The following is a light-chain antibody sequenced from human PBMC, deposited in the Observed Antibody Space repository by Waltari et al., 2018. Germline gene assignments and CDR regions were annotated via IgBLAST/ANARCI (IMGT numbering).Light chain of an antibody. V-gene: IGKV1-39*01. Sequence: DIQMTQSPSSLSASVGDRVTITCRASQSVTTYLNWYQQKPGKPPRLLIYSASSLQSGVPSRFSGSGSGTDFTLTLSRLQPEDFATYYCQQAYSTPLTFGPGTKVDIK. J-gene: IGKJ3*01. CDR1: QSVTTY. CDR3: QQAYSTPLT. CDR2: SAS.